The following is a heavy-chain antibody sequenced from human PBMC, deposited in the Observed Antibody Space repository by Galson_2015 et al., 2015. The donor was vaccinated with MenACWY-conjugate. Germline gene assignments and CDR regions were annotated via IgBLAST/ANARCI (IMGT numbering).Heavy chain of an antibody. J-gene: IGHJ4*02. CDR2: IWYDGSQT. Sequence: SLRLSCAASGFTFRSYAIHWVRQAPGKGLEWVAIIWYDGSQTYYADSVKGRFAIPKDNPKNTAYLQMDSLRAEDTAMYYCFALNSGINYWGQGTLVTVSS. V-gene: IGHV3-33*01. CDR1: GFTFRSYA. D-gene: IGHD1-26*01. CDR3: FALNSGINY.